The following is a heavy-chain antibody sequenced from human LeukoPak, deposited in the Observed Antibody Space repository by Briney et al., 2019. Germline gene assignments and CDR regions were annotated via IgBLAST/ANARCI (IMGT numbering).Heavy chain of an antibody. J-gene: IGHJ4*02. Sequence: SETLSLTCAVYGGSFSGYYWSWIRQPPGKGLEWIGEINHSGSTNYNPSLKSRVTISVDTSKNQFSLKPSSVTAADTAVYYCARGRGYSGYDRKRLDYWGQGTLVTVSS. CDR1: GGSFSGYY. CDR2: INHSGST. CDR3: ARGRGYSGYDRKRLDY. D-gene: IGHD5-12*01. V-gene: IGHV4-34*01.